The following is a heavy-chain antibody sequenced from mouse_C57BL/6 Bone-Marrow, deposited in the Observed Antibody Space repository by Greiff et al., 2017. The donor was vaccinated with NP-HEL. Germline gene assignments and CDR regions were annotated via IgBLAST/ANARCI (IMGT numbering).Heavy chain of an antibody. D-gene: IGHD4-1*01. CDR1: GFTFSSYG. J-gene: IGHJ3*01. V-gene: IGHV5-6*01. CDR3: ARHWALY. Sequence: EVQLVESGGDLVKPGGSLKLSCAASGFTFSSYGMSWVRQTPDKRLEWVATISSGGSYTYYPDSVKGRFTISRDNAKNTLYLQMSSLKSEDTAMYYCARHWALYWGQGTLVTVSA. CDR2: ISSGGSYT.